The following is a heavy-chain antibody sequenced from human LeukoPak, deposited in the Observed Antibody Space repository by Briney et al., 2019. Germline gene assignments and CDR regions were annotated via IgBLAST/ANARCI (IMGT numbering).Heavy chain of an antibody. Sequence: GGSLRLSCAASGFTFSSYGMHWVRQAPGKGLEWVALISYDGNNKYYADSVKGRVTISRDKSKNTLYLQMNSLRAEDTAVYYCAKDPRHYYDSSGYSAYFDYWGQGTLVTVSS. CDR3: AKDPRHYYDSSGYSAYFDY. D-gene: IGHD3-22*01. CDR1: GFTFSSYG. J-gene: IGHJ4*02. CDR2: ISYDGNNK. V-gene: IGHV3-30*18.